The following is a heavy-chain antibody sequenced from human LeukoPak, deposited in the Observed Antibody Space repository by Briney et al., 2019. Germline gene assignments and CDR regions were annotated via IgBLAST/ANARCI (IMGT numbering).Heavy chain of an antibody. V-gene: IGHV3-30*02. CDR3: AKDPLPTIAAAGYFDY. D-gene: IGHD6-13*01. J-gene: IGHJ4*02. CDR1: GFTFSSFG. CDR2: IVNDGSQT. Sequence: GGSLRLSCAASGFTFSSFGMHWVRQAPGKGLDWVAVIVNDGSQTSYADSVKGRFTISRDNSKNTLYLQMNSLRAEDTALYYCAKDPLPTIAAAGYFDYWGQGTLVTVSS.